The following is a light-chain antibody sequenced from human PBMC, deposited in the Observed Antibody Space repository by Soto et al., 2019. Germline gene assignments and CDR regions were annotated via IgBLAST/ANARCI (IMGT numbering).Light chain of an antibody. J-gene: IGLJ2*01. Sequence: QSVLTQPASVSGSAGQSITISCSGTMRDVGAYNLVSWYQQHPGTAPKLIIYEVRNRPSGISSRFSGSRSGNTASLTISGLQSEGGGDYYCSGFTARRTLVFGGGTKLTVL. V-gene: IGLV2-14*01. CDR1: MRDVGAYNL. CDR2: EVR. CDR3: SGFTARRTLV.